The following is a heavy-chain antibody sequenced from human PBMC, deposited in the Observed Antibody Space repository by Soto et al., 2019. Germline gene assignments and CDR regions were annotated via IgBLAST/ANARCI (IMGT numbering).Heavy chain of an antibody. D-gene: IGHD6-25*01. J-gene: IGHJ5*02. CDR2: TKQDESEK. Sequence: EVQLVESGGGLVQPGGSLRLSCATSGFTFGDYWMSWVRQAPGKRLEWVANTKQDESEKYYVGTVKGRFTISRDNAKNSLYLQMNSLRADDTAVYFWVREGYGGFFSWGQGTLVTVSS. CDR3: VREGYGGFFS. CDR1: GFTFGDYW. V-gene: IGHV3-7*01.